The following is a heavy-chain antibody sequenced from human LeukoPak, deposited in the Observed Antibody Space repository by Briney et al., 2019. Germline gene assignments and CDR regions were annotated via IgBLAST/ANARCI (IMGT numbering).Heavy chain of an antibody. CDR2: IDTDGSST. CDR3: ARLLSGSHSNY. D-gene: IGHD1-26*01. V-gene: IGHV3-74*01. J-gene: IGHJ4*02. CDR1: GFTFSSYW. Sequence: PGGSLRLSCAASGFTFSSYWMHWVRQTPEKGLVWVSRIDTDGSSTIYADSVKGRFTISRDNAKNTLFLQMNSLRAEDTAVYYCARLLSGSHSNYWGQGTLVTVSS.